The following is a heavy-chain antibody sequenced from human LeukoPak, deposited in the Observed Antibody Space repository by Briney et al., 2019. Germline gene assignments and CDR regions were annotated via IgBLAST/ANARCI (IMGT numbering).Heavy chain of an antibody. CDR1: GFTFSYYS. V-gene: IGHV3-30*18. J-gene: IGHJ4*02. D-gene: IGHD3-3*01. Sequence: PGGSLRLSCAASGFTFSYYSMNWVRQAPGKGLEWVAVMSYDGTIKYADSVKGRFTISRDTSKNTVYLQMNSLRAEDTAVYYCAKCRITIFGVADYWGQGTLVTVSS. CDR2: MSYDGTIK. CDR3: AKCRITIFGVADY.